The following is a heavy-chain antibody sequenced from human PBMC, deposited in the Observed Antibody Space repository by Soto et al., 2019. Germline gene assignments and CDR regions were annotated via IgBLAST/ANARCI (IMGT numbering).Heavy chain of an antibody. V-gene: IGHV3-30*03. CDR3: ARSPYSVSYLAYLDY. D-gene: IGHD1-26*01. Sequence: QVQLVESGGGVVQPGRSLRLSCAASGFTFSSYGMHWVRQAPGKGLEWVAVISYDGSNKYYADSVKGRFTISRDNSNNTLYLQMNSLRAEDTAVYYCARSPYSVSYLAYLDYWGQGTLVTVSS. CDR2: ISYDGSNK. J-gene: IGHJ4*02. CDR1: GFTFSSYG.